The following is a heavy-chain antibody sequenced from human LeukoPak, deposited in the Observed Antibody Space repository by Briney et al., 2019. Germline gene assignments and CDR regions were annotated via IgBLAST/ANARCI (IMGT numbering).Heavy chain of an antibody. V-gene: IGHV3-33*01. Sequence: GGSLRLSCAASGFTFSSYGMHWVRQAPGKGLEWVAVIWYDGSNKYYADSVKGRFTISRDNSKNTLYLQMNSLRAEDTAVYYCARELDYGDYGFDYWGQGTLVTVSS. J-gene: IGHJ4*02. CDR2: IWYDGSNK. D-gene: IGHD4-17*01. CDR3: ARELDYGDYGFDY. CDR1: GFTFSSYG.